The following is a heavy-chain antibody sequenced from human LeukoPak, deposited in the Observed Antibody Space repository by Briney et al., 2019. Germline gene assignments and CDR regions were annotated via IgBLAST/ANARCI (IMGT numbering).Heavy chain of an antibody. CDR3: ARSGSYYDNWFDP. CDR1: GCTFTSFD. D-gene: IGHD1-26*01. V-gene: IGHV1-8*01. Sequence: ASVKVSCKASGCTFTSFDINWVRQATGQGLEWMGWMNPNSGNTGYAQKFQGRVTMTRNTSISTAYMELSSLRSEDTAVYYCARSGSYYDNWFDPWGQGTLVTVSS. CDR2: MNPNSGNT. J-gene: IGHJ5*02.